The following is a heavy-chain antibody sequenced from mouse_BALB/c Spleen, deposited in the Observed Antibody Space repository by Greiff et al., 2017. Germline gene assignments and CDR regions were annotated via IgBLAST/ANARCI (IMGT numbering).Heavy chain of an antibody. Sequence: EVKLMESGGGLVQPGGSLRLSCATSGFTFTDYYMSWVRQPPGKALEWLGFIRNKANGYTTEYSASVKGRFTISRDNSQSILYLQMNTLRAEDSATYYCARFYGNYDAMDYWGQGTSDTVSS. V-gene: IGHV7-3*02. CDR1: GFTFTDYY. CDR3: ARFYGNYDAMDY. J-gene: IGHJ4*01. D-gene: IGHD2-1*01. CDR2: IRNKANGYTT.